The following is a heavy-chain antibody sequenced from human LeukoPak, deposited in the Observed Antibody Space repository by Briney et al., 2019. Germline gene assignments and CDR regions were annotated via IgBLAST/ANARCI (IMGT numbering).Heavy chain of an antibody. Sequence: GGSLRLSCAASGFTFSRFPMHWVRQAPGKGLEWVSVIYSGGSTYYADSVKGRFTISRDNSKNTLYLQMNSLRAEDTAVYYCARDFSSGWFDYWGQGTLVTVSS. CDR1: GFTFSRFP. J-gene: IGHJ4*02. V-gene: IGHV3-66*01. CDR2: IYSGGST. CDR3: ARDFSSGWFDY. D-gene: IGHD6-19*01.